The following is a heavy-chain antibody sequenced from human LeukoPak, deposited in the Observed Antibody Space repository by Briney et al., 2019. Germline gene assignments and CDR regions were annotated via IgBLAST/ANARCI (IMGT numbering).Heavy chain of an antibody. CDR1: GGSFCGYY. Sequence: PSETLSLTCAVYGGSFCGYYWTWIRQAPGKGLEWIGEINPSGRISYNPSLKSRLTISVDASKNQFSLNLRSLTAADTAVYYCARGRQEVSMIVVVMTTVSYYLDVWGKGTTVTVS. V-gene: IGHV4-34*01. CDR2: INPSGRI. J-gene: IGHJ6*03. D-gene: IGHD3-22*01. CDR3: ARGRQEVSMIVVVMTTVSYYLDV.